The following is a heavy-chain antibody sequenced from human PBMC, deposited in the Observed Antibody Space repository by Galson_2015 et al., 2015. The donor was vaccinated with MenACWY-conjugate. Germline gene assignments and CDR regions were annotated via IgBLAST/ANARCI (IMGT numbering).Heavy chain of an antibody. V-gene: IGHV6-1*01. D-gene: IGHD2-15*01. CDR1: GDSVSSNSAA. CDR3: ARVRGGSHNWVDP. CDR2: TYYRSKWYN. Sequence: CAISGDSVSSNSAAWNWIRQPPSRGLEWLGRTYYRSKWYNDYAVSVKSRISINPDTSKNQFSLHLNSVTPEDTAVYYCARVRGGSHNWVDPWGQGTLVTVSS. J-gene: IGHJ5*02.